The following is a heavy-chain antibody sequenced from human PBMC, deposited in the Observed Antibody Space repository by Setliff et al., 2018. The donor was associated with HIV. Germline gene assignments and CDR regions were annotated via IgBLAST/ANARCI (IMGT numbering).Heavy chain of an antibody. V-gene: IGHV5-51*01. CDR3: ARGATGNLEALDI. CDR2: IYHGDSDA. Sequence: KVSCKGSGYSFTNSWIGWVRQMPGKGLEWMGIIYHGDSDAKYNPSFQGQVTISADKSISTAYLQWSNLKASDTAMYYCARGATGNLEALDIWGQGTMVTVSS. D-gene: IGHD6-13*01. J-gene: IGHJ3*02. CDR1: GYSFTNSW.